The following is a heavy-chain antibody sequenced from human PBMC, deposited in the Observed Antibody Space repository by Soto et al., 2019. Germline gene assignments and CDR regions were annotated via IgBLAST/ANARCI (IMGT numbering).Heavy chain of an antibody. CDR3: AKDVAHGAQNQMCGMDV. J-gene: IGHJ6*02. Sequence: QPQLVQSGVEVKKPGASVRVTCKASGYTFINYGINWVRQAPGQGLEWMGWISGHNGGTNYGPKFRGRITMATDTTAKTAYLELTRLKSDDTDGYYYAKDVAHGAQNQMCGMDVWGQGTTVTVSS. V-gene: IGHV1-18*01. D-gene: IGHD3-16*01. CDR2: ISGHNGGT. CDR1: GYTFINYG.